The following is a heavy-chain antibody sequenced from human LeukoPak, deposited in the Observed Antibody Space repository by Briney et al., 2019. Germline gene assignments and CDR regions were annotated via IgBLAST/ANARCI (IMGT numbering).Heavy chain of an antibody. CDR3: ARDRLALYRRTWFDP. Sequence: SETLSLTCTVSGDSISSTDYYWGWIRQPPGKGLEWIGNTYYSGSAYYNPSLKSRVSISVDTSKNQFSLRLRSVTAADTAVYYCARDRLALYRRTWFDPWGQGTLVTVSS. CDR2: TYYSGSA. J-gene: IGHJ5*02. D-gene: IGHD1-26*01. CDR1: GDSISSTDYY. V-gene: IGHV4-39*07.